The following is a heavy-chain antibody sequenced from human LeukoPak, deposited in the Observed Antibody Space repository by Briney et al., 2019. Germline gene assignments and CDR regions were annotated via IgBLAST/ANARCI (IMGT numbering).Heavy chain of an antibody. J-gene: IGHJ3*02. CDR1: GGSFSGYY. Sequence: SETLSLTCAVYGGSFSGYYWSWIRQPPGKGLEWIGEINHSGSTNYNPSLKSRVTISVDTSKNQFSLKLSSVTAADTAVYYCAREGSSSWYVDAFDIWGQGTMVTVSS. D-gene: IGHD6-13*01. V-gene: IGHV4-34*01. CDR2: INHSGST. CDR3: AREGSSSWYVDAFDI.